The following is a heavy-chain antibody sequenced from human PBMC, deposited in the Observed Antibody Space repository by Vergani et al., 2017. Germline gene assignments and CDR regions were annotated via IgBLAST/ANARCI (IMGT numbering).Heavy chain of an antibody. CDR1: GYRFTSYW. CDR2: IYPGNSDT. D-gene: IGHD3-10*01. Sequence: EVQLVQSGAEVKKPGESLKISCKGSGYRFTSYWIGWVRQMPGKGLEWMGIIYPGNSDTRYSPSFQGQVTISADKSISTAYLQWSSLRSEDTAVYYCAGGTVDYYGSGSFGLDAFDIWGQGTMVTVSS. CDR3: AGGTVDYYGSGSFGLDAFDI. J-gene: IGHJ3*02. V-gene: IGHV5-51*01.